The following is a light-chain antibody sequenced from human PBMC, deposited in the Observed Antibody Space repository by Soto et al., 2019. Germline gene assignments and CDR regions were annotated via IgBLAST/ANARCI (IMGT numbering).Light chain of an antibody. CDR3: QQRSDRPLT. CDR1: QSVSRY. Sequence: EIVLTQSPATLSLSPGERATLSCRASQSVSRYLAWFQQKPGQAPRILIYGASNRATGIPARFSGSGSGTYFTLTIASLEPEDFAVYYCQQRSDRPLTFGGGTKVDIK. V-gene: IGKV3-11*01. J-gene: IGKJ4*01. CDR2: GAS.